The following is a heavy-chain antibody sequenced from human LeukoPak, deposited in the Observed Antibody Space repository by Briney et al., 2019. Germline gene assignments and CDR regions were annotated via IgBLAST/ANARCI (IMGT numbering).Heavy chain of an antibody. CDR1: GYTFTGYY. Sequence: ASVKVSCKASGYTFTGYYMHWVRQAPGQGLEWMGWINPNSGGTNYAQKFQGRVTMTRDTSISTAYMELSRLRSDDTAVYYCATLLGGGYCSGGSCRYYFDYWGQGTLVTVSP. J-gene: IGHJ4*02. D-gene: IGHD2-15*01. V-gene: IGHV1-2*02. CDR2: INPNSGGT. CDR3: ATLLGGGYCSGGSCRYYFDY.